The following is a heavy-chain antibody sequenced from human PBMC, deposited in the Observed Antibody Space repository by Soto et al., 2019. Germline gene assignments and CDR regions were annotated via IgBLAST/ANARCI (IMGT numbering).Heavy chain of an antibody. J-gene: IGHJ3*02. Sequence: ASVKVSCTASGYTFTSYGISWVRQTPGQGLEWMGWISAYNGNTNYAQKLQGRVTMTTDTSTSTAYMELRSLRSDDTAVYYCAREGQWLVISAFDIWGQGTVVTVSS. CDR2: ISAYNGNT. V-gene: IGHV1-18*01. D-gene: IGHD6-19*01. CDR3: AREGQWLVISAFDI. CDR1: GYTFTSYG.